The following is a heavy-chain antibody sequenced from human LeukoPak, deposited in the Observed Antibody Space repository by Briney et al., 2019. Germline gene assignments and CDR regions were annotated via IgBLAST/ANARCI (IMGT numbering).Heavy chain of an antibody. V-gene: IGHV3-21*01. D-gene: IGHD2-15*01. CDR3: ARGLPRSMVAAASWFDP. J-gene: IGHJ5*02. CDR2: ISSSSSYL. Sequence: GGSLRLSCAASGFTFSSYSMNWVRLAPGKGLEWVSSISSSSSYLYYADSVKGRFTISRDNAKNSLYLQMNRRRAEDTAVYYCARGLPRSMVAAASWFDPWGQGTLVTVSS. CDR1: GFTFSSYS.